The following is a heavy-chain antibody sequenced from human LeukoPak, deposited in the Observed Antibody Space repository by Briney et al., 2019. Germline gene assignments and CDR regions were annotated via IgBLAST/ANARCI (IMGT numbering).Heavy chain of an antibody. Sequence: KPSETLSLTCTVSGGSISGYYWTWIRQPPGKGLEWIGYVFYDGGTNYNPSLKSRVTISLDTSKNQFSLKLTSVTAADTAVYFCARGDGDDFDYWGQGPLVTVSS. V-gene: IGHV4-59*01. J-gene: IGHJ4*02. CDR1: GGSISGYY. D-gene: IGHD4-17*01. CDR3: ARGDGDDFDY. CDR2: VFYDGGT.